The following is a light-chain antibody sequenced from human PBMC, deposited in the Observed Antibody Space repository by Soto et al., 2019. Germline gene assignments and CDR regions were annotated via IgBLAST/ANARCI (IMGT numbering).Light chain of an antibody. Sequence: DFQMTQSPSSLSASVGARVTITCRANQGISNYLAWYQQRPGKVPQVLIYAASTLQSGVPSRFSGRGSGSEFTLTINGLQPEDVGTYYCQRYNGAPYTFGQGTKVEIK. CDR3: QRYNGAPYT. CDR2: AAS. V-gene: IGKV1-27*01. J-gene: IGKJ2*01. CDR1: QGISNY.